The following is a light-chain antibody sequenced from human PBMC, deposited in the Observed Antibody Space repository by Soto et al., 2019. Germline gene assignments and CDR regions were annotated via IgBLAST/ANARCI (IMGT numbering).Light chain of an antibody. J-gene: IGKJ1*01. CDR3: LQDFSYPRT. V-gene: IGKV1-6*01. Sequence: IQMTQSPTSVSASVGDRFTITCRASQGIRTDLGWYQQSPGKAPKVLIVGASTLQSGVPSRFSGSGSGTDFTLTISSLQPEDSATYYCLQDFSYPRTFGQGTKVDIK. CDR1: QGIRTD. CDR2: GAS.